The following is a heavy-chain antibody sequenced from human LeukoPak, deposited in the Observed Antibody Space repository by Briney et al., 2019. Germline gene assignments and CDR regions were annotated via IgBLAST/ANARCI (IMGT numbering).Heavy chain of an antibody. CDR3: ARVADYYHGYPYFDY. Sequence: PSETLSLTYSVSGASMYSYFWSWIRLPPGKPLEWLGYIYSSGSTKFNPSLTSRVTMSVDTSKNQFSLRLTSVTAADTAVYYCARVADYYHGYPYFDYWGQGARVTVSS. D-gene: IGHD3-10*01. CDR2: IYSSGST. J-gene: IGHJ4*02. V-gene: IGHV4-4*08. CDR1: GASMYSYF.